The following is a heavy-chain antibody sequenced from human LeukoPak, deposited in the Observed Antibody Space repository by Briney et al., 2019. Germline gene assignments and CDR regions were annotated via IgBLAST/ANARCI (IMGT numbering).Heavy chain of an antibody. Sequence: SETLSLTCTVSGGSISSGGYYWSWIRQPPGKGLEWIGYIYHSGSTYYNPSLKSRVTISVDRSKNQFSLKLSSVTAADTAVYYCARDSFPFGALGGYYYYMDVWGKGTTVTVSS. V-gene: IGHV4-30-2*01. CDR1: GGSISSGGYY. J-gene: IGHJ6*03. D-gene: IGHD3-3*01. CDR2: IYHSGST. CDR3: ARDSFPFGALGGYYYYMDV.